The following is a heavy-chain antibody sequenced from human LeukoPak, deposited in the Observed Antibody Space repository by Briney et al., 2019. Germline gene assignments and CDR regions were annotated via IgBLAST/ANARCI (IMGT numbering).Heavy chain of an antibody. Sequence: PSETLSLTCAVSGGSVTSTNWWTWVRQPPRKGLEWIGEVHLDGRTNYNPSLTGRLTLSVDLYENHISLKLTSVTAADTAVYYCAREGGFYRPLDYLGQGTLVTVSS. CDR2: VHLDGRT. CDR3: AREGGFYRPLDY. D-gene: IGHD3-3*01. CDR1: GGSVTSTNW. J-gene: IGHJ4*02. V-gene: IGHV4-4*02.